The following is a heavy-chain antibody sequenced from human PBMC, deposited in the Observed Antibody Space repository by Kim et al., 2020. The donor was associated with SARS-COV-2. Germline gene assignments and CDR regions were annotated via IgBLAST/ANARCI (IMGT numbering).Heavy chain of an antibody. CDR1: GGSISSSSYY. D-gene: IGHD4-17*01. CDR3: ARLELVGDKDYGDVYYYYGMDV. V-gene: IGHV4-39*01. CDR2: IYYSGST. Sequence: SETLSLTCTVSGGSISSSSYYWGWIRQPPGKGLEWIGSIYYSGSTYYNPSLKSRVTISVDTSKNQFSLKLSSVTAADTAVYYCARLELVGDKDYGDVYYYYGMDVWGQGTTVTVSS. J-gene: IGHJ6*02.